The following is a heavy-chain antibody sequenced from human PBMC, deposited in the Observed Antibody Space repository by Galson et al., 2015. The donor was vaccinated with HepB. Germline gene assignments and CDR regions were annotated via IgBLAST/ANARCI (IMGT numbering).Heavy chain of an antibody. CDR1: GFTFSSYG. CDR2: IWYDGGNK. CDR3: ARGDRSEQQLAMGYYMDV. D-gene: IGHD6-13*01. J-gene: IGHJ6*03. V-gene: IGHV3-33*01. Sequence: SLRLSCAASGFTFSSYGMHWVRQAPGKGLEWVAVIWYDGGNKYYADSVKGRFTISRDNSKNTLYLQMNSLRAEDTAVYYCARGDRSEQQLAMGYYMDVWGKGTTVTVSS.